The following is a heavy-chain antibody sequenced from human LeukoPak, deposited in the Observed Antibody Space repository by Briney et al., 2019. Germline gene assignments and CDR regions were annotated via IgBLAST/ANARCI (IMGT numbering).Heavy chain of an antibody. J-gene: IGHJ5*02. CDR2: TNHSGST. CDR1: GGSFSGYY. CDR3: ARAPLLCFLSRQIRLDL. D-gene: IGHD3-10*01. Sequence: SETLSLTCAVYGGSFSGYYWSWIRQPPGKGREWIGETNHSGSTSYNPSLKSRVTISVDTSKNQFSLKLSSVTAADTAVYYCARAPLLCFLSRQIRLDLWGQGTLLTV. V-gene: IGHV4-34*01.